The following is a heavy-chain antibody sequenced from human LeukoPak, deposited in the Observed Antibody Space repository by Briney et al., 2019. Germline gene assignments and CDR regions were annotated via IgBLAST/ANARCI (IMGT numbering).Heavy chain of an antibody. CDR2: INPSGGST. CDR1: GYTFTSYY. D-gene: IGHD3-22*01. CDR3: ARDAKPSITMIVVVINNWSDP. J-gene: IGHJ5*02. V-gene: IGHV1-46*01. Sequence: ASVKVSCKASGYTFTSYYMHWVRQAPGQGLEWMGIINPSGGSTSYAQKFQGRVTMTRDMSTSTVYMELSSLRSEDTAVYYCARDAKPSITMIVVVINNWSDPWGQRTLVTVSS.